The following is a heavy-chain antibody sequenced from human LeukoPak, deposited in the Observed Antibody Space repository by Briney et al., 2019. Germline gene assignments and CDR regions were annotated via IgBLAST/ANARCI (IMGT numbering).Heavy chain of an antibody. CDR3: ARPNQSKYVNWFDP. CDR2: ISGSGGST. D-gene: IGHD1-14*01. Sequence: GGSLRLSWAPYGFTFSSYAMSWVRQAPGKGLEWVSAISGSGGSTYYADSVKGRFTISRDNSKNTLYLQMNSLRAEDTAIYYCARPNQSKYVNWFDPWGQGTLVTVSS. V-gene: IGHV3-23*01. J-gene: IGHJ5*02. CDR1: GFTFSSYA.